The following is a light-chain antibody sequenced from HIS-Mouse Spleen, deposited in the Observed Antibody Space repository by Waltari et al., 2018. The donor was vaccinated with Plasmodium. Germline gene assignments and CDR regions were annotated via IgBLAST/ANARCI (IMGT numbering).Light chain of an antibody. V-gene: IGLV3-1*01. CDR1: KLGDKY. CDR3: QAWDSSVV. Sequence: SYELTQPPSVSVSPGQTASITCYGDKLGDKYACWYQQQPGPSRVLDIYQDSKRPSGIPARFSGSNSGNTATLTISGTQAMDEADYDGQAWDSSVVVGGGTKLTVL. CDR2: QDS. J-gene: IGLJ2*01.